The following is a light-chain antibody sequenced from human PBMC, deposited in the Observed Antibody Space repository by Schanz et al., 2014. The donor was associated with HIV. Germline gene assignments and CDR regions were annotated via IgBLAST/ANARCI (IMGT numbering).Light chain of an antibody. V-gene: IGKV3D-20*02. CDR3: QQRSNWPH. J-gene: IGKJ2*01. Sequence: EIVLTQSPGSLSLSPGGRATLSCGASQRLSSSYLAWYQQKRDQPPRLVIYATSTRAAGIPDRFSGTGSGTDFTLTISRLEPEDFAVYYCQQRSNWPHFGQGTKLEIK. CDR2: ATS. CDR1: QRLSSSY.